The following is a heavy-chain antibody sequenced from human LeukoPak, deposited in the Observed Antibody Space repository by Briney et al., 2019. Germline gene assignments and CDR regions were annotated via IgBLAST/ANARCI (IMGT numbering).Heavy chain of an antibody. D-gene: IGHD6-19*01. CDR1: GLTGFELN. V-gene: IGHV1-24*01. Sequence: ASVKVSCKLSGLTGFELNMHWVRQAPGKGLEWMGGFDPGDGETVYAQKFQGRVTMTVKTSTDTAYMELSSLRSEDTAVYYCSTGVIAVAGKVFDFWGQGTLVTVSS. J-gene: IGHJ4*02. CDR2: FDPGDGET. CDR3: STGVIAVAGKVFDF.